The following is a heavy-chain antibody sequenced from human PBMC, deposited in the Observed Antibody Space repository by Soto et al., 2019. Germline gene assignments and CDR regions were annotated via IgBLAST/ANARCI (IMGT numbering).Heavy chain of an antibody. D-gene: IGHD3-10*01. CDR1: GGSISSSSYY. CDR3: ARTGLWFVENLANWFDP. Sequence: QLQLQESGPGLVKPSETLSLTCTVSGGSISSSSYYWGWIRQPPGKGLEWIGSIYYSGSTYYNPSLKSRVTISVDTSKNQFSLKLSSVTAADTAVYYCARTGLWFVENLANWFDPWGQGTLVTVSS. CDR2: IYYSGST. J-gene: IGHJ5*02. V-gene: IGHV4-39*01.